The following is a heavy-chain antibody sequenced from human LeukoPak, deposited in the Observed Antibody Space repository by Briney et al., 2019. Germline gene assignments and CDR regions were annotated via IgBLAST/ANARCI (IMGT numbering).Heavy chain of an antibody. CDR3: ARRGSGLGWFDP. CDR2: INPSGST. D-gene: IGHD2-15*01. CDR1: GGSFSDYS. Sequence: SETLSLTCAVYGGSFSDYSWNWIRQPPGKGLEWIGEINPSGSTNYNPSLKGRVTIAADTSKNQFSLRLTSVTAADTAVYYCARRGSGLGWFDPWGQGTLVTVSS. J-gene: IGHJ5*02. V-gene: IGHV4-34*01.